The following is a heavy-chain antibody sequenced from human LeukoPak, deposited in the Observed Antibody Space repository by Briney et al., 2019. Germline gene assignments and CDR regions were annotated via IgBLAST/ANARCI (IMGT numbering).Heavy chain of an antibody. CDR3: ARDRGTYGSGSDFDY. D-gene: IGHD3-10*01. V-gene: IGHV3-11*04. J-gene: IGHJ4*02. Sequence: GGSLRLSCAGSGFTFSDYYMSWIRQAPGKGLEWVSYISSSDSTIKYTDSVKGRFTISRDNAKNSLYLQMNSLRAEDTAVYYCARDRGTYGSGSDFDYWGQGTLVTVSS. CDR1: GFTFSDYY. CDR2: ISSSDSTI.